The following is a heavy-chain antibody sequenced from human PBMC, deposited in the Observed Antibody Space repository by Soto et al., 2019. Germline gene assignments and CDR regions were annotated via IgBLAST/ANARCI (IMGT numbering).Heavy chain of an antibody. D-gene: IGHD6-19*01. CDR1: GFIFRNYA. Sequence: GGSQRLSYAASGFIFRNYAVSWVRQAPGKGMELVSSIHGDGGSAYFADSVKGRFTVSRDDSESTLYLQMSSLRVDDTALYFCVKDAVAGNGVWDWFDLWGQGTLVTVSS. CDR2: IHGDGGSA. V-gene: IGHV3-23*01. CDR3: VKDAVAGNGVWDWFDL. J-gene: IGHJ5*02.